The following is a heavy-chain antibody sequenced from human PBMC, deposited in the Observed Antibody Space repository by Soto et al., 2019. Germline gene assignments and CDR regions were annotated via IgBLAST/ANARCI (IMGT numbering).Heavy chain of an antibody. J-gene: IGHJ6*04. V-gene: IGHV3-64D*06. CDR3: VTTVPDADPSHCYYPLDV. CDR1: GFTFSTYA. Sequence: PGGSLRLSCSASGFTFSTYAMYWVRQAPGKGLEYVSAISSNGASTSYADSVKDRFTISRDNSKNTLYLQMSSLRAEDAAVYYCVTTVPDADPSHCYYPLDVCRKGTTVTVPS. CDR2: ISSNGAST.